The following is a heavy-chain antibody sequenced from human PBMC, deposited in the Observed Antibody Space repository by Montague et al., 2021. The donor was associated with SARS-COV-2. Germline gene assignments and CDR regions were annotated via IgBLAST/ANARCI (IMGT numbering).Heavy chain of an antibody. CDR2: ITGSADRT. J-gene: IGHJ5*02. V-gene: IGHV3-23*01. CDR3: AKEGNNWNDYWFHP. CDR1: GFTFSTYA. Sequence: SLRLSCAGSGFTFSTYALFWVRLAPGKGLEWVSSITGSADRTYYADSVRGRFIVSRDNSNSTLYLQMNSLRVEDAAVYFCAKEGNNWNDYWFHPWGQGTLVTVSS. D-gene: IGHD1-1*01.